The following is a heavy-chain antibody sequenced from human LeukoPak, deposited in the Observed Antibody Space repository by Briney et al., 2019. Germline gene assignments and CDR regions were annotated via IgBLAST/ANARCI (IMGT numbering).Heavy chain of an antibody. J-gene: IGHJ4*02. V-gene: IGHV3-74*01. D-gene: IGHD6-13*01. CDR1: GFTFSNYW. CDR3: AKVSPGYSSSWYKITTPYYFDY. Sequence: GGSLRLSCAVSGFTFSNYWMYWVRQAPGKGLVWVSRISFDGSRTNYADSVKGRFTISRDNARDTLYLQMNSLRAEDTAVYYCAKVSPGYSSSWYKITTPYYFDYWGQGTLVTVSS. CDR2: ISFDGSRT.